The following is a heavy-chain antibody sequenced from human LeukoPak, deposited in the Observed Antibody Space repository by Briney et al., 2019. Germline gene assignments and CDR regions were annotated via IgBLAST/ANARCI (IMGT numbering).Heavy chain of an antibody. Sequence: PGGSLRLSCAASGFTLSYYWMSWVRQAPGKGLEWVANIKQDGSEKYYVDSVKGRFTISRDNSKNTLYLQMSSLRVDDTAVYYCGRDGGNRWFDFWGQGTLVTVSS. D-gene: IGHD2-15*01. J-gene: IGHJ4*02. CDR3: GRDGGNRWFDF. CDR2: IKQDGSEK. CDR1: GFTLSYYW. V-gene: IGHV3-7*05.